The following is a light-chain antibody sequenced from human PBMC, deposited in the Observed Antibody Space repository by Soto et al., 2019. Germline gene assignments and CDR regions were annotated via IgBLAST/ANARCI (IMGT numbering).Light chain of an antibody. CDR2: GAS. Sequence: EIVLTHSPGTLSLSPGEGATLSCRASHSVASTYLAWYQQKPGLAPRLIIYGASNRASGTPDRFSGGGSGTDFTLTISRLEPEDFAVYYCQQYGSSSFTFGQGTKLEIK. J-gene: IGKJ2*01. CDR1: HSVASTY. CDR3: QQYGSSSFT. V-gene: IGKV3-20*01.